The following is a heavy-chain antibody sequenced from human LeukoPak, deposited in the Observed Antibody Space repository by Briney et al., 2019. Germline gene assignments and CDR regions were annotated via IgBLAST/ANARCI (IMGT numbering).Heavy chain of an antibody. J-gene: IGHJ4*02. D-gene: IGHD3-22*01. CDR1: GFTFSSYW. CDR2: IKQDGSEK. CDR3: ARVGIVVVITYFDY. Sequence: GSLRLSCAASGFTFSSYWMSWVRQAPGKGLEWVANIKQDGSEKYYVDSVKGGFTISRDNAKNSLYLQMNSLRAEDTAVYYCARVGIVVVITYFDYWGQGTLVTVSS. V-gene: IGHV3-7*01.